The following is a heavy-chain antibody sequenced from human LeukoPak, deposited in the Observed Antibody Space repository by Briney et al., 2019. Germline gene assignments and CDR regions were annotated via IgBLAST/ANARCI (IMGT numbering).Heavy chain of an antibody. J-gene: IGHJ5*02. CDR3: ARGSDVLLWFGELGTNWFDP. D-gene: IGHD3-10*01. CDR1: GCSFTSYW. CDR2: IYPGDSDT. Sequence: GESLKISCKGSGCSFTSYWIGWVRQMPGKGLEWMGIIYPGDSDTRYSPSFQGQVTISADKSISTAYLQWSSLKASDTAMYYCARGSDVLLWFGELGTNWFDPWGQGTLVTVSS. V-gene: IGHV5-51*01.